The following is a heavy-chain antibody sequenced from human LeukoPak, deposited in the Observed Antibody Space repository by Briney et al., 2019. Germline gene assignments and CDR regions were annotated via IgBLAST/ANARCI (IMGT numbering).Heavy chain of an antibody. D-gene: IGHD3-10*01. Sequence: PSETLSLTCFVSGGSISSYYWSWIRPPPGKGLEWIGFIYYSGSTNYNPSLKSRVTISVDTSKNQFSLILSSVTAADTAVYFCARARLSIVRGITNFDYWGQGTVVTVSS. CDR2: IYYSGST. CDR3: ARARLSIVRGITNFDY. V-gene: IGHV4-59*08. CDR1: GGSISSYY. J-gene: IGHJ4*02.